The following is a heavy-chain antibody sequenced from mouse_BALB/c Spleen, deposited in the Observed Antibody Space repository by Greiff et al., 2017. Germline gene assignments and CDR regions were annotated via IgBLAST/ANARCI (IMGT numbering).Heavy chain of an antibody. CDR3: ARQRDFDV. CDR2: ISSGGGST. V-gene: IGHV5-12-1*01. J-gene: IGHJ1*01. Sequence: EVKLVESGGGLVKPGGSLKLSCAASGFAFSSYDMSWVRQTPEKRLEWVAYISSGGGSTYYPDTVKGRFTISRDNAKNTLYLQMSSLKSEDTAMYYCARQRDFDVWGAGTTVTVSS. CDR1: GFAFSSYD.